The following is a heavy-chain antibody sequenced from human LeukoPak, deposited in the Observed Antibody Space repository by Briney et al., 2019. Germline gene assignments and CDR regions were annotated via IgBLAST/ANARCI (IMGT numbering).Heavy chain of an antibody. CDR1: GGSFSGYY. Sequence: SETLSLTCAVYGGSFSGYYWSWIRQPPGKGLEWIGRIYTSGSTNYNPSLKSRVTMSVDTSKNQFSLKLSSVTAADTAVYYCARDDAYCSGGSCYPDAFDIWGQGTMVTVSS. CDR3: ARDDAYCSGGSCYPDAFDI. D-gene: IGHD2-15*01. J-gene: IGHJ3*02. V-gene: IGHV4-59*10. CDR2: IYTSGST.